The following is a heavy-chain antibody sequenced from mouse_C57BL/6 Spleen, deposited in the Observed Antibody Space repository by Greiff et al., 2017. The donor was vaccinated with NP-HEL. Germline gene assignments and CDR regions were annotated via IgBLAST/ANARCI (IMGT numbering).Heavy chain of an antibody. V-gene: IGHV1-64*01. D-gene: IGHD1-1*01. Sequence: QVQLQQPGAELVKPGASVKLSCKASGYTFTSYWMHWVKQRPGQGLEWIGMIHPNSGSTNYNEKFKSKATLTVDKSSSTAYMQLSSLTSEDSAVYYCASPPMYYYGSSPWYFDVWGTGTTVTVSS. CDR1: GYTFTSYW. CDR3: ASPPMYYYGSSPWYFDV. J-gene: IGHJ1*03. CDR2: IHPNSGST.